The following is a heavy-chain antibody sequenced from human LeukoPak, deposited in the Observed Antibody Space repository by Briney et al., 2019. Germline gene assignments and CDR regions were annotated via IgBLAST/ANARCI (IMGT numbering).Heavy chain of an antibody. D-gene: IGHD3-3*02. CDR1: GGSISSYY. CDR3: ARVGIFGVVNWFDP. V-gene: IGHV4-59*01. J-gene: IGHJ5*02. CDR2: IYYSGST. Sequence: SETLSLTCTVSGGSISSYYWSWIRQPPGKGLEWIGYIYYSGSTNYNPSLKSRVTISVDTSKNQFSLKLSSVTAADTAVYYCARVGIFGVVNWFDPRGQGILVTVSS.